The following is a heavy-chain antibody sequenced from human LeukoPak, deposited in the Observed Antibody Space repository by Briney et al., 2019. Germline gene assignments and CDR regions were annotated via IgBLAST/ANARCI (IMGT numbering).Heavy chain of an antibody. J-gene: IGHJ4*02. CDR3: ARASGTYPNSLDS. CDR1: GASVNSFY. V-gene: IGHV4-4*07. CDR2: IYITGST. D-gene: IGHD1-26*01. Sequence: SETLSLTCSVSGASVNSFYWTWIRQAAGKGPEWIGRIYITGSTDYNPSLKSRVTISLDKSNNEFSLKVNSVTAADTAVHFCARASGTYPNSLDSWGRGTLVIVSS.